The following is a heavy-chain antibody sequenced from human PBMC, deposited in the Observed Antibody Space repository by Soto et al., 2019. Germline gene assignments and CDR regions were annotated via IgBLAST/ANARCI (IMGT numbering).Heavy chain of an antibody. D-gene: IGHD3-10*01. Sequence: QVQLVESGGGLVKPGGSLRLSCAASRFTFSDYYMTWVRQAPGKGLEWVSYINSRSTYTNYADSVKGRVTISRDNAKNSLYLQMNSLRAEATAVYYCARDSGFGDHTLDLWGQGIRVIFSS. CDR3: ARDSGFGDHTLDL. J-gene: IGHJ5*02. V-gene: IGHV3-11*06. CDR2: INSRSTYT. CDR1: RFTFSDYY.